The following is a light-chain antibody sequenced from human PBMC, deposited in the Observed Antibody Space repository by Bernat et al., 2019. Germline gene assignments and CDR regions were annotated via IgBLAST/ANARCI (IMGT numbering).Light chain of an antibody. CDR3: QEYNNLHKWT. CDR1: QSVSSN. CDR2: GAS. Sequence: EIVMTQSPATLSVSPGERATLSCRASQSVSSNLARYQQKPGQAPRLLIYGASTRATGIPARFSGSGSGTEFTLTISSLQSEDFAVYYCQEYNNLHKWTFGQGTKVEIK. V-gene: IGKV3-15*01. J-gene: IGKJ1*01.